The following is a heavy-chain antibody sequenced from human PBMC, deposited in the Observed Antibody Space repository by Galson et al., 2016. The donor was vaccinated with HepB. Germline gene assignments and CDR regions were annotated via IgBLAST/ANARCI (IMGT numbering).Heavy chain of an antibody. D-gene: IGHD6-19*01. Sequence: SVKVSCKASGGTFKRFAFSWVRQAPGQGLEWLGGIIPIFSAPKYAQKFQGRVTITADESTSTAYMELSSLRSEDTAVYYCARAGSAWSLVAFDIWGQGTMVTVSS. CDR2: IIPIFSAP. J-gene: IGHJ3*02. CDR1: GGTFKRFA. CDR3: ARAGSAWSLVAFDI. V-gene: IGHV1-69*13.